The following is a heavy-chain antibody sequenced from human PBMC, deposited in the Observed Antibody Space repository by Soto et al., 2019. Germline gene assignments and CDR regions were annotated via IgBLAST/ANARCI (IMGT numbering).Heavy chain of an antibody. CDR3: ASAKKYYDYVWGSFGY. V-gene: IGHV4-34*01. D-gene: IGHD3-16*01. CDR2: IHHSGST. Sequence: QVQLQQWGAGLLKPSETLSLTCAVYGGSFRGYYWSCIRQPPGKGLEWIGEIHHSGSTNYNPSLKSRVTRSVDTSKNQFSLKLSFVTDADTAVYYCASAKKYYDYVWGSFGYCGQGTLVTVSS. J-gene: IGHJ4*02. CDR1: GGSFRGYY.